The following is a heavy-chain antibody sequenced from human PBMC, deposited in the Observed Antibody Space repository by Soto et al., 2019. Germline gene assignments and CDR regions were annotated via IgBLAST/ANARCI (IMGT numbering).Heavy chain of an antibody. V-gene: IGHV3-30-3*01. CDR1: GFTFNTYA. CDR3: ARREDKSAWSVIGW. Sequence: QVQLVESGGTVVQPGESLRLSCAASGFTFNTYAMHWVRQAPGKGLEWVAIISFDGNNKYYADSVKGRFTISRDNSNDALYLQMNSLKTDATAVYYCARREDKSAWSVIGWWGQGTLVTVSS. J-gene: IGHJ4*02. D-gene: IGHD2-21*01. CDR2: ISFDGNNK.